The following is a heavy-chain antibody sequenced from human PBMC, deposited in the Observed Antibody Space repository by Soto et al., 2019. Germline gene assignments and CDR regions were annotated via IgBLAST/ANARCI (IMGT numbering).Heavy chain of an antibody. Sequence: PSETLSLTCTVSGGSISSYYWSWIRQPAGKGLEWIGRIYTSGSTNYNPSLKSRVTMSVDTSKNQFSLKLSSVTAADTAVYYCARDDSSGYYTAFDYWGQGTLVTVSS. CDR1: GGSISSYY. J-gene: IGHJ4*02. D-gene: IGHD3-22*01. V-gene: IGHV4-4*07. CDR3: ARDDSSGYYTAFDY. CDR2: IYTSGST.